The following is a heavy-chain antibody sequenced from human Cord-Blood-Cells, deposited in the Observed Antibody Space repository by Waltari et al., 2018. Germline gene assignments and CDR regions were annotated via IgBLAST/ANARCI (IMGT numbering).Heavy chain of an antibody. J-gene: IGHJ3*02. CDR3: ARESGDAFDI. CDR1: GFTSSSYA. CDR2: ISYDGSNK. V-gene: IGHV3-30*04. Sequence: QVQLVESGGGVVQPGRSLRLSCAASGFTSSSYAMHWVRQAPGKGLEWVAVISYDGSNKYYADSVKGRFTISRDNSKNTLYLQMNSLRAEDTAVYYCARESGDAFDIWGQGTMVTVSS. D-gene: IGHD7-27*01.